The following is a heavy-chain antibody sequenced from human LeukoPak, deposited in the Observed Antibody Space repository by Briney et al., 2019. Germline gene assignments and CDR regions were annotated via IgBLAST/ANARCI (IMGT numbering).Heavy chain of an antibody. J-gene: IGHJ4*02. V-gene: IGHV3-7*01. CDR3: ARVGQGVVAADFDY. Sequence: GGSLRLSCAASGFTFSSYWMSWVRQAPGKGLEWVANIKQDGSEKYYVDSVKGRFTISRDNAKNSLYLQVSSLRAEDTAVYYCARVGQGVVAADFDYWGQGTLVTVSS. CDR2: IKQDGSEK. CDR1: GFTFSSYW. D-gene: IGHD2-15*01.